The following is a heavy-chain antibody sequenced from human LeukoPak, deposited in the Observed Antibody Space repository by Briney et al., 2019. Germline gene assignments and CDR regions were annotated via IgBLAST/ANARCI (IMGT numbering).Heavy chain of an antibody. CDR1: GFPFSNNY. D-gene: IGHD5-12*01. CDR2: IHSGGGT. CDR3: ARGRGYGAYDWNDY. J-gene: IGHJ4*02. Sequence: GGSLRLSCAASGFPFSNNYMSWVRQAPGKGLEWVSVIHSGGGTYYSDSVKGRFTISRDNSKNTLYLQMNTLRAEDTAVYYCARGRGYGAYDWNDYWGQGTLVTVSS. V-gene: IGHV3-53*01.